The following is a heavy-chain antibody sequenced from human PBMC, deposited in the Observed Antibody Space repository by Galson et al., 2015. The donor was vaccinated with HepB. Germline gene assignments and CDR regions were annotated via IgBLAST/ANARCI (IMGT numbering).Heavy chain of an antibody. D-gene: IGHD3-10*01. V-gene: IGHV3-21*04. Sequence: SLRLSCAASGSILSSYSMNWVRQAPGKGLEWVSSMSSSTNYIYYADSVKGRFTVSIDNAKNSLFLQMNSLKASDTAIYYCARHGDFLNWFDPWGQGTLVTVSS. CDR2: MSSSTNYI. CDR3: ARHGDFLNWFDP. J-gene: IGHJ5*02. CDR1: GSILSSYS.